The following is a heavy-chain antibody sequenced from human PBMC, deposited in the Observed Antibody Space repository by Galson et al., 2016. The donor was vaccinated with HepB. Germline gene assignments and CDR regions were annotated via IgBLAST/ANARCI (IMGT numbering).Heavy chain of an antibody. CDR2: IKSKTDGGTT. J-gene: IGHJ2*01. CDR3: TILTHYPLGATPADWYFDL. CDR1: GFTFINAW. D-gene: IGHD1-26*01. Sequence: SLRLSCAASGFTFINAWMTWVRQAPGKGLEWVAHIKSKTDGGTTDYAAPVKGRFTVSRDDSKTTVYLQMNSLKTEDTAVYYCTILTHYPLGATPADWYFDLWGRGTLVTVSS. V-gene: IGHV3-15*01.